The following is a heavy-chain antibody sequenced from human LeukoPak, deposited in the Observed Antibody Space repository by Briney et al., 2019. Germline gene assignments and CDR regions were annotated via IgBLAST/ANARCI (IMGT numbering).Heavy chain of an antibody. Sequence: SETLSLTCTVSGGSISSYYWSWIRHPPRKGLEWIGYISDSGSTNYNPSLKSRVTISVDTSKNQFSLKLSSVTAADTAVYYCARGSGGPAYYDFWSGYPLFDYWGQGTLVTVSS. D-gene: IGHD3-3*01. CDR3: ARGSGGPAYYDFWSGYPLFDY. CDR1: GGSISSYY. V-gene: IGHV4-59*12. CDR2: ISDSGST. J-gene: IGHJ4*02.